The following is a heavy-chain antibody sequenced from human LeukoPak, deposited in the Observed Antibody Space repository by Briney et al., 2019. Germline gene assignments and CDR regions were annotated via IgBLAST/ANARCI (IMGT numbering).Heavy chain of an antibody. CDR2: IGTAGDT. Sequence: GGSLRLSCAASGFTFSSYDMHWVRQATGKGLEWVSAIGTAGDTYYPGSVKGRFTISRDNSKNTLYLQMNSLRAEDTAVYYCAKVPFIGGSGDYWGQGTLVTVSS. D-gene: IGHD3-16*01. CDR3: AKVPFIGGSGDY. V-gene: IGHV3-13*01. CDR1: GFTFSSYD. J-gene: IGHJ4*02.